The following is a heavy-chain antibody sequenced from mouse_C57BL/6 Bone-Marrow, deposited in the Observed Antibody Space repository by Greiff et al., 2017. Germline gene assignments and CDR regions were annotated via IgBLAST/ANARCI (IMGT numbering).Heavy chain of an antibody. CDR1: GFTFSDYY. D-gene: IGHD4-1*01. CDR3: ARHVTGTCYYAMDY. CDR2: ISNGGGST. Sequence: DVKLVESGGGLVQPGGSLKLSCAASGFTFSDYYMYWVRQTPEKRLEWVAYISNGGGSTYYPDTVKGRFTISRDNAKNTLYLQMSRLKSEDTAMYYCARHVTGTCYYAMDYWGQGTSVTVSS. J-gene: IGHJ4*01. V-gene: IGHV5-12*01.